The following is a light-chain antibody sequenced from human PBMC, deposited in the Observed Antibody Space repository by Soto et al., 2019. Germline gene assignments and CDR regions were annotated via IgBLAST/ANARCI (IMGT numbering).Light chain of an antibody. Sequence: DIVLTQSPDSLAVSLGERATINSKSSQSVLFSSNSKDFIAWYQQKPGQSPRLLMYWASTRESGVPDRFSGSGSGTDFTLTISSLQAEDVAVYYCHQYYSPPLTFGGGTKVEIK. CDR3: HQYYSPPLT. V-gene: IGKV4-1*01. CDR2: WAS. CDR1: QSVLFSSNSKDF. J-gene: IGKJ4*01.